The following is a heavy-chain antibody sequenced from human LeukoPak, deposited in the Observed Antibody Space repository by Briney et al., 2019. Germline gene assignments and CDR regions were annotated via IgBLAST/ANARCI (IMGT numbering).Heavy chain of an antibody. CDR3: AKDSNYGSGLDY. CDR1: GFTFSSYA. V-gene: IGHV3-23*01. J-gene: IGHJ4*02. Sequence: PGGSLRLSCAASGFTFSSYAMSWVRQAPGKGMGWVSAISGSGGSTYYADSVKGRFTISRDNSKNTLYLQMNSLRAEDTAVYYCAKDSNYGSGLDYWGQGTLVTVSS. D-gene: IGHD3-10*01. CDR2: ISGSGGST.